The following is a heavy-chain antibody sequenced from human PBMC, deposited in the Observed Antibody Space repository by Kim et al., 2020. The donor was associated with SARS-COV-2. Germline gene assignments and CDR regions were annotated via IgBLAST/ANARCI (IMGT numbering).Heavy chain of an antibody. CDR3: ARDQGGTYYDFWSCYPYYYGMDV. CDR2: ISSSSSYI. Sequence: GGSLRLSCAVSGFTFSSYSMNWVRQAPGKGLEWVSSISSSSSYIYYADSVKGRFTISRDNAKNSLYLQMNSLRAEDAALYYCARDQGGTYYDFWSCYPYYYGMDVWGQGTTVTVSS. V-gene: IGHV3-21*01. J-gene: IGHJ6*02. D-gene: IGHD3-3*01. CDR1: GFTFSSYS.